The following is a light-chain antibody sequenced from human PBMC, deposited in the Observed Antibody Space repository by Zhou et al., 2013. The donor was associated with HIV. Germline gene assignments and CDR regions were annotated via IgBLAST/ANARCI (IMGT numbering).Light chain of an antibody. CDR3: QKYDRAPFT. Sequence: EIVLTQSPGTLSLSPGERATLSCRASQSLSSNYLAWYQQKPGQAPRLLIYGASTRATGIPDRFSGGGSGTDFTLIISRLEPEDVATYYCQKYDRAPFTFGPGTKVDI. CDR2: GAS. J-gene: IGKJ3*01. CDR1: QSLSSNY. V-gene: IGKV3-20*01.